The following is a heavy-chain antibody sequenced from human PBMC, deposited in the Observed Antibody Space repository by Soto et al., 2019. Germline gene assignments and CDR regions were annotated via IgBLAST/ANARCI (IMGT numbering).Heavy chain of an antibody. V-gene: IGHV1-46*01. Sequence: ASVKVSCKASGGTFSSYTISWVRQAPGQGLEWMGIINPSGGSTSYAQKFQGRVTMTRDTSTSTVYMELSSLRSEDTAVYYCARISGNRAKYFDYWGQGTLVTVSS. CDR3: ARISGNRAKYFDY. D-gene: IGHD3-10*01. CDR2: INPSGGST. J-gene: IGHJ4*02. CDR1: GGTFSSYT.